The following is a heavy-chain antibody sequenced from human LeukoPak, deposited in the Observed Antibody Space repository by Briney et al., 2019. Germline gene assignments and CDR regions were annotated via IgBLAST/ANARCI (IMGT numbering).Heavy chain of an antibody. CDR2: ISSSGSTI. CDR1: GFTFSDYY. CDR3: ASLAVAGRSAFDI. J-gene: IGHJ3*02. V-gene: IGHV3-11*01. D-gene: IGHD6-19*01. Sequence: GGSLRLSCAASGFTFSDYYMSWIRQAPGKGLEWVSYISSSGSTIYYADSMKGGFTISRDNAKSTLYLQMNSLRAEDTAVYYCASLAVAGRSAFDIWGQGTMVTVSS.